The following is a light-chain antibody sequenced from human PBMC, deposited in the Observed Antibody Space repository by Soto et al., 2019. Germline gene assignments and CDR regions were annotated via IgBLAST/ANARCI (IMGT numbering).Light chain of an antibody. J-gene: IGKJ2*01. CDR3: QQYGSSPYT. V-gene: IGKV3-20*01. Sequence: EIVLTQSPGPLSLSPGERVTLSCRASQSVSSSYLAWFQQRPGQAPRLLIYGASITATGIPDRFRGSGSGTDFTLTISRLEPEDFAVYYCQQYGSSPYTFGQGTKLDIK. CDR1: QSVSSSY. CDR2: GAS.